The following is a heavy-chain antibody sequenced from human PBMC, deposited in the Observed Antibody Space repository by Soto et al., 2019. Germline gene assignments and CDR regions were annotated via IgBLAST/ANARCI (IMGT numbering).Heavy chain of an antibody. CDR3: ARDGDNWNDFDY. J-gene: IGHJ4*02. Sequence: EVQLVESGGGLVQPGVSLRLSGAASGWTFRTYWMNWGCQGPGKVLEWLANIKEDGSKKNFVDSVKGRFTISRDNAKNLLYPQMNSLRAEDTDVYYCARDGDNWNDFDYWGQRTMVTVPS. V-gene: IGHV3-7*01. CDR1: GWTFRTYW. CDR2: IKEDGSKK. D-gene: IGHD1-20*01.